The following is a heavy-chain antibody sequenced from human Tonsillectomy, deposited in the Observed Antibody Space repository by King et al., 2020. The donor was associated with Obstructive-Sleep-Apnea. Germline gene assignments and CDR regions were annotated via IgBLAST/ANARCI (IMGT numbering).Heavy chain of an antibody. Sequence: QLQESGPGLVKPSETLSLTCTVSGGSISSYYWSWIRQPPGKGLEWIGYIYYSGCTNYNPSLKSRVTISVDTSKNQFSLKLSSVTAADTAVYYCARLSSMGAGYYYYGMDVWGQGTTVTVSS. V-gene: IGHV4-59*08. J-gene: IGHJ6*02. CDR1: GGSISSYY. CDR2: IYYSGCT. D-gene: IGHD1-26*01. CDR3: ARLSSMGAGYYYYGMDV.